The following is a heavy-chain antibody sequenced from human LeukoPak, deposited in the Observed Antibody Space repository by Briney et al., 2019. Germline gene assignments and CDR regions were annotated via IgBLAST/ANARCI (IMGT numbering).Heavy chain of an antibody. CDR2: IYYSGST. D-gene: IGHD3-10*01. Sequence: SETLSLTCTVSGGSISSYYWSWIRQPPGKGLEWIGYIYYSGSTNYNPSLKSRVTISVDTSKNQFSLKLSSVAAADTAVYYCAREAVSVITLIRGVITHVDYWGQGTLVTVSS. J-gene: IGHJ4*02. V-gene: IGHV4-59*12. CDR1: GGSISSYY. CDR3: AREAVSVITLIRGVITHVDY.